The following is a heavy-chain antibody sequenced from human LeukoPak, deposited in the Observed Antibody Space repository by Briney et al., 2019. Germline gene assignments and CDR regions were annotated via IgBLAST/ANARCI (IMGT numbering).Heavy chain of an antibody. J-gene: IGHJ3*02. V-gene: IGHV3-21*01. CDR1: GLNFSSYG. CDR3: ARALWQLPSDDI. CDR2: ISSSSSYI. Sequence: PGGSLRLSCAASGLNFSSYGMTWVRQAPGKGLEWVSSISSSSSYIYYADSVKGRFTISRDNAKNSLYLQMNSLRAEDTAVYYCARALWQLPSDDIWGQGTMVTVSS. D-gene: IGHD6-6*01.